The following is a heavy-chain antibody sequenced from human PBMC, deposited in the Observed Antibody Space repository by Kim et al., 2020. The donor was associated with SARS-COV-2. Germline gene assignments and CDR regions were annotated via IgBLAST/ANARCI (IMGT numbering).Heavy chain of an antibody. V-gene: IGHV3-43*02. CDR1: GFTFDDYA. CDR3: AKDPRRDGYSWYGMDI. J-gene: IGHJ6*02. D-gene: IGHD4-4*01. CDR2: ISGDGGST. Sequence: GGSLRLSCAASGFTFDDYAMHWVRQAPGKGLEWVSLISGDGGSTYYADSVKGRFTISRDNSKNSLYLQMNSLRTEDTALYYCAKDPRRDGYSWYGMDIWGQGTTVTVSS.